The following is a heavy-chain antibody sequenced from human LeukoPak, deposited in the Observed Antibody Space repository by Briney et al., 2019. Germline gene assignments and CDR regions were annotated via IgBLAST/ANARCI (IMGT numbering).Heavy chain of an antibody. CDR3: ATVGDSALRD. J-gene: IGHJ4*02. CDR2: IYSGGST. CDR1: GFTVSSKY. V-gene: IGHV3-66*01. Sequence: GGSLRLSCAASGFTVSSKYMSWVRQAPRMGLEWVSIIYSGGSTYYADSVKGRFTISRDNSKNTLYLQMNSLRAEDTAVYYCATVGDSALRDWGQGTLVTVSS. D-gene: IGHD2-21*02.